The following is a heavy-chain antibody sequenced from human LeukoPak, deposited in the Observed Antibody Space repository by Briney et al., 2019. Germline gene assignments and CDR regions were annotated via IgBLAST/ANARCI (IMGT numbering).Heavy chain of an antibody. Sequence: SVKVSCKASGGTFSSYAISWVRQAPGQGLEWMGRIISILGIANYAQKFQGRVTITADKSTSTAYMELSSLRSEDTAVYYCARDPGWYDSSGYLHFDYWGQGTLVTVSS. CDR3: ARDPGWYDSSGYLHFDY. V-gene: IGHV1-69*04. CDR1: GGTFSSYA. CDR2: IISILGIA. D-gene: IGHD3-22*01. J-gene: IGHJ4*02.